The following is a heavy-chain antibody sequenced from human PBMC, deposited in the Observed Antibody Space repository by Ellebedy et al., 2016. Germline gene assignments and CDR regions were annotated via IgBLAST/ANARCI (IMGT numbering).Heavy chain of an antibody. Sequence: SLKISXVGSGFTFGDYAMHWVRQAPGRGLEWVSGINWSSTSVSYADSVKGRFTITRDNAKNSLFLQMNNLRTEDTAFYFCARDVTYYYGSGSPDLWGQGTLVTVSS. CDR3: ARDVTYYYGSGSPDL. CDR2: INWSSTSV. J-gene: IGHJ5*02. V-gene: IGHV3-9*01. D-gene: IGHD3-10*01. CDR1: GFTFGDYA.